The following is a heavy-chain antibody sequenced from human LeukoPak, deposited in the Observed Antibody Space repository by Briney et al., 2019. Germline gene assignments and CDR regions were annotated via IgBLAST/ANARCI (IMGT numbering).Heavy chain of an antibody. CDR1: GFTFSSYA. D-gene: IGHD1-14*01. Sequence: GGSLRLSCAASGFTFSSYAMHWVRQAPGKGLEYVSAISSNGGSTYYANSVKGRFTISRDNSKNTLYLQMGSQRAEDMAVYYCARGSLNPYYDYWGQGTLVTVSS. CDR3: ARGSLNPYYDY. J-gene: IGHJ4*02. V-gene: IGHV3-64*01. CDR2: ISSNGGST.